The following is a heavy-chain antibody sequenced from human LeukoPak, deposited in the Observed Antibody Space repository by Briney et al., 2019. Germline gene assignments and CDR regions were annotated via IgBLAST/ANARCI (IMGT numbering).Heavy chain of an antibody. J-gene: IGHJ6*03. V-gene: IGHV4-39*01. CDR2: FYYSGST. CDR1: GGSISSSSYY. D-gene: IGHD2-2*01. Sequence: SETLSLTCTVSGGSISSSSYYWGWIRQPPGKGLEWIGSFYYSGSTYYNPSLKSRVAISVDTSKNQFSLKLSSVTAADTAVYYCARLGTRGGYQLLFVYYFYMDVWGKGTTVTVSS. CDR3: ARLGTRGGYQLLFVYYFYMDV.